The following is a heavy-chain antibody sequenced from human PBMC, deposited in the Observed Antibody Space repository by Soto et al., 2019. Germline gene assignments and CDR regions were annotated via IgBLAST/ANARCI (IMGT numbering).Heavy chain of an antibody. CDR1: GGTFSSYA. Sequence: QVQLVQSGAEVKKPGSSVKVSCKASGGTFSSYAISWVRQAPGQGLEWMGGIIPIFGTANYAQKFQGRVTITADKATSTAYMELSSLSSEDTAVYYCARSDLGSSPCDYWGQGTLVTVSS. CDR3: ARSDLGSSPCDY. V-gene: IGHV1-69*06. D-gene: IGHD6-25*01. J-gene: IGHJ4*02. CDR2: IIPIFGTA.